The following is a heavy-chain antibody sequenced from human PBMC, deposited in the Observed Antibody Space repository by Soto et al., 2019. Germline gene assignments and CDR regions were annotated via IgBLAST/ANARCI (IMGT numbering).Heavy chain of an antibody. CDR3: AKGFSYGAYRYNFDY. Sequence: EVQLVESGGGLVQPGRSLRLSCVASGFRFGDYAMHRVRQAPGKGLEWVSGVSANSDYIAYADAVKGRFTISRDIAKDFLYLQMNSLGTEDTAFYYCAKGFSYGAYRYNFDYWGQGTLFTVSS. CDR2: VSANSDYI. D-gene: IGHD4-17*01. V-gene: IGHV3-9*01. CDR1: GFRFGDYA. J-gene: IGHJ4*02.